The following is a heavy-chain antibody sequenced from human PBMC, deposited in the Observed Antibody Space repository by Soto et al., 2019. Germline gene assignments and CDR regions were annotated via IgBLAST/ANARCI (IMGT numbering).Heavy chain of an antibody. D-gene: IGHD6-13*01. J-gene: IGHJ6*02. V-gene: IGHV1-69*06. Sequence: SVKVSCKASGGTFSSYAISWVRQAPGQGLEWMGGIIPIFGTANYAQKFQGRVTITADKSTSTAYMELSSLRSEDTAVYYCARMGISSPPYYYGMDVWGQGTTVTVSS. CDR2: IIPIFGTA. CDR3: ARMGISSPPYYYGMDV. CDR1: GGTFSSYA.